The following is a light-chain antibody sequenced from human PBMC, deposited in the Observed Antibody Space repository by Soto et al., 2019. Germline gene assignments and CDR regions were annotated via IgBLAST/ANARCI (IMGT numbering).Light chain of an antibody. V-gene: IGLV1-44*01. Sequence: QSVLTQPPSASGPPGQRVTISCFGSSSDIGSNTVNWYQQLPGTAPKLLIYSNNQRPSGVPDRFSGSKSGASASLAISGLHSADEADYYCAAWDDSLFGHVFGTGTKVTVL. CDR2: SNN. CDR3: AAWDDSLFGHV. J-gene: IGLJ1*01. CDR1: SSDIGSNT.